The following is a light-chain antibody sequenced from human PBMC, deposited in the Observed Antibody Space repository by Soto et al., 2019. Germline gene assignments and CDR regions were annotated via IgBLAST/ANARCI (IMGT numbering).Light chain of an antibody. CDR3: LSADSSRLYV. V-gene: IGLV3-25*02. CDR1: ELPKEY. Sequence: SYELTQPLSVSVSPGQTARITCSGVELPKEYAYWYQQKPGQAPLLVIYKDTERPSGIPERFSAYSSGTTVTLTISGGQAEDESDYYCLSADSSRLYVFGTGTKVTGL. CDR2: KDT. J-gene: IGLJ1*01.